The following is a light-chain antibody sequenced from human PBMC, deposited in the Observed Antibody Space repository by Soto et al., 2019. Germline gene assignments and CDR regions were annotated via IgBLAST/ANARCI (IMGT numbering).Light chain of an antibody. V-gene: IGLV2-8*01. CDR3: SSYAGGNNGV. CDR1: SSDVGAHNY. Sequence: QSALTQPRSVSGSPGQSVTISCTGTSSDVGAHNYVSWYQQNPGKAPKLMLYDVNKRPSGVPDRFSGSKSGNTASLTVSGLQAEDEADYYCSSYAGGNNGVFGGGTKVTVL. CDR2: DVN. J-gene: IGLJ3*02.